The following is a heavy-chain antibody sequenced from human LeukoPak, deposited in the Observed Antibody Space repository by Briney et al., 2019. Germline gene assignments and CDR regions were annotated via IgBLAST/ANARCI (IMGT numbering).Heavy chain of an antibody. CDR1: GYTLTELS. CDR2: FDPEDGET. Sequence: ASVKDSCKVSGYTLTELSMHWVRQAPGKGLEWMGGFDPEDGETIYAQKFQGRVTMTRDTSTSTVYMELSSLRSEDTAVYYCARGGDYVWGSYRDAFDIWGQGTMVTVSS. J-gene: IGHJ3*02. CDR3: ARGGDYVWGSYRDAFDI. D-gene: IGHD3-16*02. V-gene: IGHV1-24*01.